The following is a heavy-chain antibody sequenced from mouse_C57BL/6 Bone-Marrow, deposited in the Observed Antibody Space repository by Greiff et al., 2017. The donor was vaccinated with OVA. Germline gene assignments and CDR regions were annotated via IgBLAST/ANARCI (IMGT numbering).Heavy chain of an antibody. D-gene: IGHD1-1*01. CDR2: IDTENGDT. CDR3: TTEVADYYAMDY. V-gene: IGHV14-4*01. CDR1: GFNIKDDY. J-gene: IGHJ4*01. Sequence: VQLQQSGAELVRPGASVKLSCTASGFNIKDDYMHWVKQRPEQGLEWIGWIDTENGDTEYASKFQGKATITADTSSNTADLQLSSLTSEDTAVYYCTTEVADYYAMDYWGQGTSVTVSS.